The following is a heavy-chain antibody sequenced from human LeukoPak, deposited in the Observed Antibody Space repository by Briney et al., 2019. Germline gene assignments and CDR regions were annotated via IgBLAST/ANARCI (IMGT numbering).Heavy chain of an antibody. CDR1: GFTFSTYS. V-gene: IGHV3-21*01. J-gene: IGHJ4*02. CDR2: ISSSSSYI. Sequence: GGSLRLSCVASGFTFSTYSMNWVRQAPGKGLEWVSSISSSSSYIYYADSVKGRFTISRDNAKNSLYLQMNSLRAEDTAVYYCARDGAESYYFDYWGQGTLVTVSS. D-gene: IGHD3-10*01. CDR3: ARDGAESYYFDY.